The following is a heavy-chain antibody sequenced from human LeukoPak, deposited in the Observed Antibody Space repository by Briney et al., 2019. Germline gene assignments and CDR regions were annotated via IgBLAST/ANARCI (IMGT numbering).Heavy chain of an antibody. CDR3: ARPYYDFWSGYYDTDYYMDV. V-gene: IGHV4-59*08. J-gene: IGHJ6*03. D-gene: IGHD3-3*01. CDR2: IYYSGST. Sequence: PSETLSLTCTVSGGSISSYYWSWIRQPPGKGLEWIGYIYYSGSTNYNPSLKSRVTISVDTSKNQFSLKLSSVTAADTAVYYCARPYYDFWSGYYDTDYYMDVWGKGTTVTVSS. CDR1: GGSISSYY.